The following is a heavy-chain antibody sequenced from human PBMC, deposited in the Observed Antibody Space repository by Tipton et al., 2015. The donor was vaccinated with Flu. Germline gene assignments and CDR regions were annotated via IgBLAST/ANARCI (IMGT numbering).Heavy chain of an antibody. D-gene: IGHD3-10*02. CDR3: ARHTGDSVRGVVDY. CDR2: IYHSAST. V-gene: IGHV4-38-2*01. Sequence: TLSLTCAVSGYSISSGYYCGWIRQPPGKGLEWIGTIYHSASTYYNPSLKSRLTISVDTSKNQFSLKLNSVTAADTAVYYCARHTGDSVRGVVDYWGQGTLVTDSS. J-gene: IGHJ4*02. CDR1: GYSISSGYY.